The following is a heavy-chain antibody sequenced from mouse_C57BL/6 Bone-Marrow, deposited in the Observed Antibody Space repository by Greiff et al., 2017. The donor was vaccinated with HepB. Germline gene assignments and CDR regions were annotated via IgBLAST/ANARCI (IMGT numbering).Heavy chain of an antibody. J-gene: IGHJ1*03. D-gene: IGHD1-1*01. Sequence: VQLQQSGAELARPGASVKLSCKASGYTFTSYGISWVKQRTGQGLEWIGEIYPRSGNTYYNEKFKGKATLTADKSSSTAYMELRSLTSEDSAVYFCARRRYYGPYWYFDVWGTGTTVTVSS. CDR3: ARRRYYGPYWYFDV. V-gene: IGHV1-81*01. CDR2: IYPRSGNT. CDR1: GYTFTSYG.